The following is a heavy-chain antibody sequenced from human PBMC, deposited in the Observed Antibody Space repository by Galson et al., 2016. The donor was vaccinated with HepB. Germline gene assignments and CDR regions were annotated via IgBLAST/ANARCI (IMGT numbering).Heavy chain of an antibody. V-gene: IGHV3-11*01. Sequence: SLRLSCAASGFTFSDYYMSWIRQAPGKGLEWVSPISSRAGAIYYADFVQGRFTISRDNAKTSVYLQMNSLRADDTAVYYCARDLVDTSMGEYFYYYGLDVWGQGTTVTVAS. CDR2: ISSRAGAI. D-gene: IGHD5-18*01. CDR1: GFTFSDYY. J-gene: IGHJ6*02. CDR3: ARDLVDTSMGEYFYYYGLDV.